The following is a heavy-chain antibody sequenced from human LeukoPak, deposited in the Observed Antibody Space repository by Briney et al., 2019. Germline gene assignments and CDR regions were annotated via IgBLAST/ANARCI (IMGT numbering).Heavy chain of an antibody. Sequence: ASVKVSCKASGYTFTSYGISWVRQAPGQGLEWMGRIIPIFGIANYAQKFQGRVTITADKSTSTAYMELSSLRSEDTAVYYCARDRNSGYEIDAFDIWGQGTMVTVSS. D-gene: IGHD3-22*01. J-gene: IGHJ3*02. V-gene: IGHV1-69*04. CDR3: ARDRNSGYEIDAFDI. CDR2: IIPIFGIA. CDR1: GYTFTSYG.